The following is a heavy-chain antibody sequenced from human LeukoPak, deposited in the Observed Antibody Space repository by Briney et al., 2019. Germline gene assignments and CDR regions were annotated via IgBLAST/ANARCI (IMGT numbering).Heavy chain of an antibody. CDR2: ISSSGSTI. J-gene: IGHJ4*02. V-gene: IGHV3-48*03. CDR1: GFTFSSYE. D-gene: IGHD3-10*01. CDR3: ARAAELLRFGELPHLDY. Sequence: GGSLRLSCAASGFTFSSYEMNWVRQAPGKGLEWVSYISSSGSTIYYADSVKGRFTISRDNAKNSLYLQMNSLRAEDTAVYYCARAAELLRFGELPHLDYWGQGTLVTVSS.